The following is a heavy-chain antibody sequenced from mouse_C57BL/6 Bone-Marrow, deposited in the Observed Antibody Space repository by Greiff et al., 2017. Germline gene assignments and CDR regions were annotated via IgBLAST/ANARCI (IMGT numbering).Heavy chain of an antibody. CDR1: GYTFTSYW. J-gene: IGHJ4*01. CDR2: IHPNSGST. D-gene: IGHD2-13*01. Sequence: QVQLQQPGAELVKPGASVKLSCKASGYTFTSYWMHWVKQRPGQGLEWIGMIHPNSGSTNYNEKFKSKATLTVDKSSSTAYMQLSSLTSEDSAVYYCARERDGDYYAMDYWGQGTSVTVSS. V-gene: IGHV1-64*01. CDR3: ARERDGDYYAMDY.